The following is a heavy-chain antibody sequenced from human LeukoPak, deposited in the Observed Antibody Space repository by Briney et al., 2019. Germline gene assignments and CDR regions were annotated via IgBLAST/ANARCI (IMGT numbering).Heavy chain of an antibody. CDR2: ISAYNGNT. J-gene: IGHJ4*02. CDR3: ARDSPRGSSSWYEVPHFDY. D-gene: IGHD6-13*01. Sequence: GASVKVSCKASGYTFTSYGISWVRQAPGQGLEWMGWISAYNGNTNYAQKLQGRVTMTTDTSTSTAYMELRSLRSDDTAVYYCARDSPRGSSSWYEVPHFDYWGQGTLVTVSS. CDR1: GYTFTSYG. V-gene: IGHV1-18*01.